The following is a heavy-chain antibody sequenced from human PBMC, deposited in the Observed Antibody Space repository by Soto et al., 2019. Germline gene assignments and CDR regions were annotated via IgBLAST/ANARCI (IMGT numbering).Heavy chain of an antibody. D-gene: IGHD1-7*01. CDR3: AGYNWNYYFDP. J-gene: IGHJ5*02. CDR1: GGSVRDGSYY. CDR2: IYHSGST. Sequence: TETLSLTCTVSGGSVRDGSYYWAWLRQPPGKGLEWIGHIYHSGSTIYNPSLKSRVTISIDTSKSQFSLNLNSMTAADTAVYYCAGYNWNYYFDPWGQGTLVTVSS. V-gene: IGHV4-61*01.